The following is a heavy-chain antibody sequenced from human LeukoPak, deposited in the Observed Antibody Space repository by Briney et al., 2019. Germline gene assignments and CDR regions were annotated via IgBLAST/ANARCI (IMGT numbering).Heavy chain of an antibody. Sequence: SETLSLTCTVSGGSISSSSYYWGWIRQPPGKGLEWIGSIYYSGSTYYNPSLKSRVTISVDTSKNQFSLKLSSVTAADTAVYYCARVNILTGYPHFDYWGQGTLVTVSS. CDR3: ARVNILTGYPHFDY. CDR1: GGSISSSSYY. CDR2: IYYSGST. V-gene: IGHV4-39*01. D-gene: IGHD3-9*01. J-gene: IGHJ4*02.